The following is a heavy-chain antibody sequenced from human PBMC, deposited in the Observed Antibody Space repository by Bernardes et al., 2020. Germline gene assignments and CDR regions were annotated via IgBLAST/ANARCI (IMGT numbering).Heavy chain of an antibody. V-gene: IGHV1-18*01. CDR3: ARDRGELPLNHFFDY. Sequence: ASVKVSCKASGYIFSSYGISWMRQAPGQGLEWMGWISAYNDKTIYAQYLQGRVTMTADTSTTTASMELRSLRSDDTAVYYCARDRGELPLNHFFDYWGQGTLVTVSS. D-gene: IGHD1-26*01. CDR2: ISAYNDKT. CDR1: GYIFSSYG. J-gene: IGHJ4*02.